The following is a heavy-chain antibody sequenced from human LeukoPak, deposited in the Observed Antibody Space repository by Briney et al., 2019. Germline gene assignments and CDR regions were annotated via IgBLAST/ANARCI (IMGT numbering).Heavy chain of an antibody. CDR1: GYTFTSYG. V-gene: IGHV1-18*01. Sequence: ATVKVSCKASGYTFTSYGISWVRQAPGQGLEWMGWISPYNGNTNYAQKLHGRVTMTTDTSTSTAYLEVRSLRSEDTAVYYCARSEYSSSSVWFDPWGQGTLVTVSS. D-gene: IGHD6-6*01. CDR2: ISPYNGNT. CDR3: ARSEYSSSSVWFDP. J-gene: IGHJ5*02.